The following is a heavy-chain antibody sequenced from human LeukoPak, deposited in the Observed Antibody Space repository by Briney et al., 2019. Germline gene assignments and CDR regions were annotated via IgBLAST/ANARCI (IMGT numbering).Heavy chain of an antibody. CDR3: ARVGLMGHADY. J-gene: IGHJ4*02. Sequence: GGSLRLSCAASGFTFSNYGMHWVRQAPGKGLEWVAFIRYDGGNKYYADSVKGRFTISRDNSKNTLYLQMNSLRAEDTAVYYCARVGLMGHADYWGQGTLVTVSS. V-gene: IGHV3-30*02. D-gene: IGHD2-8*01. CDR1: GFTFSNYG. CDR2: IRYDGGNK.